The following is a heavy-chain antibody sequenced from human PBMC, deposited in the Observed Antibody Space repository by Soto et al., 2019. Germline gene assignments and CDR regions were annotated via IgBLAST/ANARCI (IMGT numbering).Heavy chain of an antibody. D-gene: IGHD3-3*01. J-gene: IGHJ5*02. CDR1: GGFFTRVINY. Sequence: QVHLQESGPGLVKPSQTLSLTCTVSGGFFTRVINYWGWTRQPPGKGLEGLGNIFYTGSTYYNPSLRSRITISIDTSKNRFSLKLTSVTAADTAVYYCARVPFSSFGVADPPVGWFDPWGQGTLVTVSS. CDR2: IFYTGST. CDR3: ARVPFSSFGVADPPVGWFDP. V-gene: IGHV4-30-4*01.